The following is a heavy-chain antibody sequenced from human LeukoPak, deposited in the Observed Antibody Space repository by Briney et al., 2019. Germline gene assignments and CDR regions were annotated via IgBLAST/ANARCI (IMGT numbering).Heavy chain of an antibody. J-gene: IGHJ5*02. CDR1: GGSISSYY. Sequence: SETLSLTCTVSGGSISSYYWSWIRQPPGKGLEGIGYIYYSGSTNYNPFLKSRVTISVDTSKNQFSLKLSSVTAADTAVYYCAREGSSRPFDPWGQGTLVTVSS. CDR3: AREGSSRPFDP. D-gene: IGHD6-13*01. CDR2: IYYSGST. V-gene: IGHV4-59*01.